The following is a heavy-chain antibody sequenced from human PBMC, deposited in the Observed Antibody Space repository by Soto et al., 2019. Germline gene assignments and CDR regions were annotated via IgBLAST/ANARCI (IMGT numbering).Heavy chain of an antibody. D-gene: IGHD3-22*01. Sequence: QITLKESGPTLVKPTQTLTLTCTFSGFSLSTSGVGVGWIRQPPGKALEWLALIYWNDNKIYSPSLKSRLTITKDTSKNQVVLTRTNMDPVDTGTYYCADKGMHSSGYSEYFQHWGQGTLVTVSS. CDR2: IYWNDNK. V-gene: IGHV2-5*01. CDR1: GFSLSTSGVG. J-gene: IGHJ1*01. CDR3: ADKGMHSSGYSEYFQH.